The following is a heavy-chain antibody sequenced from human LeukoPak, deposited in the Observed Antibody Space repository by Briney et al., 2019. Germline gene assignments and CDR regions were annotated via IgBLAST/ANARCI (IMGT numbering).Heavy chain of an antibody. V-gene: IGHV1-8*01. CDR2: MNPNSGNT. CDR3: ARYGYYGSGSYYYYYYYGMDV. J-gene: IGHJ6*02. Sequence: ASVKVSCKASGYTFTSYDINWVRQATGQGLEWTGWMNPNSGNTGYAQKFQGRVTMTRNTSISTAYMELSSLRSEDTAVYYCARYGYYGSGSYYYYYYYGMDVWGQGTTVTVSS. D-gene: IGHD3-10*01. CDR1: GYTFTSYD.